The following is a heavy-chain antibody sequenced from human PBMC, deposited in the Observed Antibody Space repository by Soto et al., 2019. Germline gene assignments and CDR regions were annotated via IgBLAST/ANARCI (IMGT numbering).Heavy chain of an antibody. J-gene: IGHJ4*02. Sequence: LETQPLTCAFYGGTFRGYYWSWIRQPPGKGLEWIGEINHSGSTNYNPSLKSRVTISVDTSKNQFSLKLSPVTAADTAVYYCARGPDFGIAAAAPRVFDYWGQGTLVTVSS. CDR2: INHSGST. CDR3: ARGPDFGIAAAAPRVFDY. V-gene: IGHV4-34*01. D-gene: IGHD6-13*01. CDR1: GGTFRGYY.